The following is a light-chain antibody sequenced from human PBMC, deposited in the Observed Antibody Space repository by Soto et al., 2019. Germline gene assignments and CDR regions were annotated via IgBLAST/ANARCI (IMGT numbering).Light chain of an antibody. CDR3: QQYRNLVALT. J-gene: IGKJ4*01. V-gene: IGKV1-33*01. CDR1: QDIRNY. Sequence: DIPMTQSPSSLSATVGDRVTITCRASQDIRNYLNWYQQKPGKAPKLLIYDASNLETGVPSRFSGSGSGTDFPFTISSLQPEDIATYYCQQYRNLVALTFGGGTKVGIK. CDR2: DAS.